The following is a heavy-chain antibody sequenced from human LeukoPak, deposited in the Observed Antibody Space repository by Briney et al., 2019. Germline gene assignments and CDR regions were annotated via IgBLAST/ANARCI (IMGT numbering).Heavy chain of an antibody. CDR2: ISGSGGST. CDR1: GFTFSSYA. V-gene: IGHV3-23*01. CDR3: AKGYGYGSEPPYGMDV. Sequence: GGSLRLSCAASGFTFSSYALSWVRQAPGKGLEWVSAISGSGGSTYYADSVKGRFTISRDNSKNTLYLQMNSLRAEDTAVYYCAKGYGYGSEPPYGMDVWGQGTTVTVSS. D-gene: IGHD3-10*01. J-gene: IGHJ6*02.